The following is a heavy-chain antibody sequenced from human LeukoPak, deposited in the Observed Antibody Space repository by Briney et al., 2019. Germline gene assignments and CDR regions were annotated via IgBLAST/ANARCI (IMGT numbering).Heavy chain of an antibody. CDR1: GFTFSSYS. Sequence: PGGSLRLSCAASGFTFSSYSMNWVRQAPGKGLEWVSYISSSSSIIYYADSVKGRFTISRDNAKNSMYLQMNSLRDEDTAVYYCARLSIAVEDYWGQGTLVTVSS. CDR2: ISSSSSII. CDR3: ARLSIAVEDY. V-gene: IGHV3-48*02. D-gene: IGHD6-6*01. J-gene: IGHJ4*02.